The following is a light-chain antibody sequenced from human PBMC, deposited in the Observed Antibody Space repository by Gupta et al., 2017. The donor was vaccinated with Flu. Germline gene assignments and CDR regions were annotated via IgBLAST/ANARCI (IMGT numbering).Light chain of an antibody. Sequence: SYVLTQPPSVSVAPGKTARISCGGNNIGSKSVHWYQQKPGQAPVLVVYDDDDRPSGIPERFSGSNSGNTATLTISRVEVGDEADYYCQVWDNDSDHVVFGGGTKLTVL. CDR2: DDD. CDR3: QVWDNDSDHVV. J-gene: IGLJ2*01. CDR1: NIGSKS. V-gene: IGLV3-21*03.